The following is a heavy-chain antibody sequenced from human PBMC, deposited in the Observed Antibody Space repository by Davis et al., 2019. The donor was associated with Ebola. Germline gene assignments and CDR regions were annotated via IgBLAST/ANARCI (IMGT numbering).Heavy chain of an antibody. J-gene: IGHJ4*02. CDR1: GFTFSSYW. Sequence: PGGSLRLSCAASGFTFSSYWMHWVRQAPGKGLVWVSRINSDGSFTSYADSVKGRFTISRDNSRNSLYLQMNSLKTEDTALYYCASGPLDYWGQGTLVTVSS. CDR2: INSDGSFT. V-gene: IGHV3-74*01. CDR3: ASGPLDY.